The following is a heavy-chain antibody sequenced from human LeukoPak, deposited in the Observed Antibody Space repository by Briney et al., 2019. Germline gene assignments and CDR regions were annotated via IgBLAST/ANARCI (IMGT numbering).Heavy chain of an antibody. V-gene: IGHV4-34*01. CDR2: INHSGIF. CDR3: AGQTGPTFDI. D-gene: IGHD3-9*01. CDR1: GGSFNRYF. Sequence: SETLSLTCTVYGGSFNRYFYSWIRQPPGKGLEWIGEINHSGIFDYNPSLKSRVTISVDTSKKQFSLTLTPVTAADTSVYYCAGQTGPTFDIWGQGTMVTVSS. J-gene: IGHJ3*02.